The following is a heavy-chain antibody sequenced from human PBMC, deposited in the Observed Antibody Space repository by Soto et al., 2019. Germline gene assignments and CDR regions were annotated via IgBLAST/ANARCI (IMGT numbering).Heavy chain of an antibody. J-gene: IGHJ4*02. Sequence: ASVKVSCKASGYTFTSYGISWVRQAPGQGLEWMGWISAYNGNTNYAQKLQGRVTMTTDTSTSTAYMELRSLRSDDTAVYYCARNFGGEGPPRRPIRFDYGGQGPLFTVSS. CDR3: ARNFGGEGPPRRPIRFDY. V-gene: IGHV1-18*01. CDR1: GYTFTSYG. CDR2: ISAYNGNT. D-gene: IGHD3-16*01.